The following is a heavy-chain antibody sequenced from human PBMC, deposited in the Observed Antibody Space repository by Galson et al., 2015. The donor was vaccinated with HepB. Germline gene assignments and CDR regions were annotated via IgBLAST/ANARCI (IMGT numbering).Heavy chain of an antibody. V-gene: IGHV3-15*01. Sequence: SLRLSCAGSGFSFSDAWMSWVRQAPGKGLEWVGRIKSRTNGGTTDYAASVKVRFIISRDDSKNTLYLQMYSLKTEDTAVYYCTTSALRFLEWFFDYWGQGTLVTVS. CDR3: TTSALRFLEWFFDY. CDR2: IKSRTNGGTT. J-gene: IGHJ4*02. D-gene: IGHD3-3*01. CDR1: GFSFSDAW.